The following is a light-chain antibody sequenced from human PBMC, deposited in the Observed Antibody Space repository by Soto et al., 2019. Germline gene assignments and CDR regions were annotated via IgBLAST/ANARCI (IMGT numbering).Light chain of an antibody. V-gene: IGKV3-20*01. CDR2: DKS. CDR1: QSLANSF. CDR3: QKYGTSEII. Sequence: EIVMTQSPATLSVSPGERATLSFRASQSLANSFIAWYQQKPGQAPRILIYDKSSRASGIPDRLSGSGSGTDLNLTISRLETEDFAVFYCQKYGTSEIIFGQGTRLEIK. J-gene: IGKJ5*01.